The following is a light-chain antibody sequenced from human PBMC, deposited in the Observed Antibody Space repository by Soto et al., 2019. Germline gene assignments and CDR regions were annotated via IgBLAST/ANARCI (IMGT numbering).Light chain of an antibody. Sequence: EIVLTQSPATLSLSPGERATLSCRASQSVSSYLAWYQQKPGQAPRLLIYDASNRATGIPARFSGSGSGTDFTHTISSLQPVDFAVYYCQQRSSWPLTFGQGTGLEIK. CDR1: QSVSSY. J-gene: IGKJ5*01. V-gene: IGKV3-11*01. CDR2: DAS. CDR3: QQRSSWPLT.